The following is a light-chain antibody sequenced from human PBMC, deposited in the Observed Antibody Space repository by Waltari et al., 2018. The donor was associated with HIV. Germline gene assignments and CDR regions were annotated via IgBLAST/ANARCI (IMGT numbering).Light chain of an antibody. CDR1: QRVSSSY. V-gene: IGKV3-20*01. CDR3: QQYGSSPFT. Sequence: EIVLTQSPGTLSLSPGERATLSCRASQRVSSSYLAWYQQKPVQAPRPLIYGASSRATGIPDRFSGRGSGTDFTLTISRLEPEDFAVYYCQQYGSSPFTFGPGTKVDIK. J-gene: IGKJ3*01. CDR2: GAS.